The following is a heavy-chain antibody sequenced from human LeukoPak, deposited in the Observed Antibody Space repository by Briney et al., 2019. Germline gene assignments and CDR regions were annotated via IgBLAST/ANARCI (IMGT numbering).Heavy chain of an antibody. Sequence: GGSLRLSCAASEFTFSNYAMNWVRQAPGKRPEWVSAISGTGGSGDSTYYADSVKGRFTISRDNSKITLYLQMNSLRAEDTAVYYCAKDFYSVTYPRFDYWGQGTLVTVSS. J-gene: IGHJ4*02. V-gene: IGHV3-23*01. CDR2: ISGTGGSGDST. CDR3: AKDFYSVTYPRFDY. D-gene: IGHD4-23*01. CDR1: EFTFSNYA.